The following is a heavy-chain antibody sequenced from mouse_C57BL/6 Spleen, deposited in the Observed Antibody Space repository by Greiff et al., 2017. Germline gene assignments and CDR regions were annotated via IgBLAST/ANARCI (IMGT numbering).Heavy chain of an antibody. CDR2: INPNNGGT. Sequence: EVQLQQSGPELVKPGASVKMSCKASGYTFTDYNMHWVKQSHGKSLEWIGYINPNNGGTSYNQKFKGKTTLTVNKSSSTAYMGHRSLTMEDYAVYYCATELGPFDYWGQGTTLTVSS. CDR3: ATELGPFDY. J-gene: IGHJ2*01. V-gene: IGHV1-22*01. CDR1: GYTFTDYN.